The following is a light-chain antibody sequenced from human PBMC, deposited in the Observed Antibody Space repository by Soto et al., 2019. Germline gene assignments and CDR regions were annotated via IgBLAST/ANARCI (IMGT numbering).Light chain of an antibody. CDR1: QSVSSN. Sequence: EIVMTQSLATLSVSPGERATLSCRASQSVSSNLAWYQQKPGQAPRLLIYGASTRATGIPARFSGSGSGTEFTLTISSLQSEDFAVYYCHQYNNWPDMYTFGQGTKLEIK. CDR3: HQYNNWPDMYT. V-gene: IGKV3-15*01. CDR2: GAS. J-gene: IGKJ2*01.